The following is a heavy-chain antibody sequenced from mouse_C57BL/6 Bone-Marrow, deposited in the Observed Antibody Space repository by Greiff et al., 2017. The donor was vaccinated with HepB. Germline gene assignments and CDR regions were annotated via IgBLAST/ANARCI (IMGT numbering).Heavy chain of an antibody. D-gene: IGHD3-3*01. V-gene: IGHV5-9-1*02. CDR3: TRDGGWDYFDY. CDR1: GFTFSSYA. J-gene: IGHJ2*01. CDR2: ISSGGDYI. Sequence: EVQVVESGEGLVKPGGSLKLSCAASGFTFSSYAMSWVRQTPEKRLEWVAYISSGGDYIYYADTVKGRFTISRDNARNTLYLQMSRLKSEDTAMYYCTRDGGWDYFDYWGQGTTLTVSS.